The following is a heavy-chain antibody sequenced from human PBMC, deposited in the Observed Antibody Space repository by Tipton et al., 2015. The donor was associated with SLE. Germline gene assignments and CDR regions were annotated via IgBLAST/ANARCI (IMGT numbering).Heavy chain of an antibody. Sequence: TLSLTCTVSGGSISSYYWSWIRQPPGKGLEWIGYIYYSGSTNYNPSLKSRVTISVDTSKNQFSLKLSSVTAADTAVYYCARGPLPYGSGSYFDSWGLGTLVTVSS. V-gene: IGHV4-59*01. CDR1: GGSISSYY. J-gene: IGHJ4*02. CDR2: IYYSGST. CDR3: ARGPLPYGSGSYFDS. D-gene: IGHD3-10*01.